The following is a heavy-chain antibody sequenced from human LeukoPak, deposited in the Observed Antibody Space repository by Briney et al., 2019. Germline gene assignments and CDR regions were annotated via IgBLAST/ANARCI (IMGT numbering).Heavy chain of an antibody. CDR3: ARRKRFGELFNYYYYYYMDV. J-gene: IGHJ6*03. CDR1: GGSFSGYY. Sequence: PSETLSLTCAVYGGSFSGYYWSWIRQPPGKGLEWIGEINHSGSTNYNPSLKSRVTISVDTSKNQFSLKLSSVTAADTAVYYCARRKRFGELFNYYYYYYMDVWGRGTTVTISS. CDR2: INHSGST. V-gene: IGHV4-34*01. D-gene: IGHD3-10*01.